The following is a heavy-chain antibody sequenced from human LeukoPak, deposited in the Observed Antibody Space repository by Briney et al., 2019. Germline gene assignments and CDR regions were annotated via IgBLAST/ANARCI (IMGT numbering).Heavy chain of an antibody. CDR3: ARRRLGYYFDY. Sequence: SETLSLTCAVYGGSFSGHYWSWIRQPPGKGLEWIGEINPRGSTNYNPSLKSRVTLSADTSKNQFSLTLNSVTAADTAVYYCARRRLGYYFDYWGQGTLVTVSS. V-gene: IGHV4-34*01. CDR1: GGSFSGHY. J-gene: IGHJ4*02. D-gene: IGHD5-24*01. CDR2: INPRGST.